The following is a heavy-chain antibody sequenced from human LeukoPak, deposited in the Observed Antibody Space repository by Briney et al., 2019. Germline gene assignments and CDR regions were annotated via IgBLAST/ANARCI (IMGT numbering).Heavy chain of an antibody. J-gene: IGHJ6*03. D-gene: IGHD3-10*01. V-gene: IGHV1-69*13. Sequence: SVKVSCKASGGTFSSYAISWVRQAPGQGLEWMGGIILIFGTANYAQKFQGRVTITADESTSTAYMELSSLRSEDTAVYYCARVGAGSGSYPILEGYYYYYYMDVWGKGTTVTVSS. CDR3: ARVGAGSGSYPILEGYYYYYYMDV. CDR2: IILIFGTA. CDR1: GGTFSSYA.